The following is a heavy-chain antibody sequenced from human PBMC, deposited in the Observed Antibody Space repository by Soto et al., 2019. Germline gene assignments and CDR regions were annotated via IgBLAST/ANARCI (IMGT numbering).Heavy chain of an antibody. CDR2: INPSGGST. Sequence: GASVKVSCKASGYTFTSYYMHWVRQAPGQGLEWMGIINPSGGSTSYAQKFQGRVTMTRDTSTSTVYMELSSLRSEDTAVYYCARVKGYNWNPDVNHYYYYGMDVWGQGTTVTVSS. D-gene: IGHD1-20*01. CDR1: GYTFTSYY. V-gene: IGHV1-46*01. J-gene: IGHJ6*02. CDR3: ARVKGYNWNPDVNHYYYYGMDV.